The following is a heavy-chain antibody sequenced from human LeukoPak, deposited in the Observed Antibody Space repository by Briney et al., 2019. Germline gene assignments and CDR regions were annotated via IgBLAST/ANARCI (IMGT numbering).Heavy chain of an antibody. CDR3: AKDIAAGVEWELPGPYYFDY. CDR1: GFTFDDYA. D-gene: IGHD1-26*01. Sequence: GGSLRLSCAASGFTFDDYAMHWVRQAPGKGLEWVSGISWNSGSIGYADSVKGRFTISRDNAKNSLYLQMNSLRAEDTALYYCAKDIAAGVEWELPGPYYFDYWGQGTLVTVSS. J-gene: IGHJ4*02. V-gene: IGHV3-9*01. CDR2: ISWNSGSI.